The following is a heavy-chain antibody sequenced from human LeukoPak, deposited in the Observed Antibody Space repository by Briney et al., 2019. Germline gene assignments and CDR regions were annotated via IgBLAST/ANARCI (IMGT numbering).Heavy chain of an antibody. D-gene: IGHD3-10*01. CDR3: ARDRDGNDAFDI. V-gene: IGHV1-69*04. CDR1: GGTFSSYA. J-gene: IGHJ3*02. Sequence: SVKVFCKASGGTFSSYAISWVRQAPGQGLEWMGRIIPILGIANYAQKFQGRVTITADKSTSTAYMELSSLRSEDTAVYYCARDRDGNDAFDIWGQGTMVTVSS. CDR2: IIPILGIA.